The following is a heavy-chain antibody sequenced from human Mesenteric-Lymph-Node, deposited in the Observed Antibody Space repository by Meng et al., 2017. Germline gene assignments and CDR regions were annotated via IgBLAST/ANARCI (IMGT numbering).Heavy chain of an antibody. CDR1: GCSFSTYA. D-gene: IGHD1-26*01. V-gene: IGHV1-69*06. CDR2: IIPVFGTA. CDR3: ARGGGATFSSDY. J-gene: IGHJ4*02. Sequence: QLGGRVIKTGSWVKFPCNASGCSFSTYAISWVRQAPGQGLEWMGGIIPVFGTANYAQKFQGRVTITADKSTTTAYMDLSSLRSEDTAVYYCARGGGATFSSDYWGQGTLVTVSS.